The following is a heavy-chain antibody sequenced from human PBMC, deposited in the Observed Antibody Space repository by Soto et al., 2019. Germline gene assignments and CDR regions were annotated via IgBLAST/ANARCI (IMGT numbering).Heavy chain of an antibody. CDR1: GVSIHNSHSF. D-gene: IGHD2-21*01. J-gene: IGHJ5*01. V-gene: IGHV4-39*01. CDR2: VYYSGGA. Sequence: QVHLQESGPGLVKPSETLSITCAVSGVSIHNSHSFWGWIRQPPGKGLEFIANVYYSGGAHYNPSFKSRVTISVDTATNQVSLRMSSVTAADTAVYFCGRVVEGATRHTDFDSWGQGTLVTVSS. CDR3: GRVVEGATRHTDFDS.